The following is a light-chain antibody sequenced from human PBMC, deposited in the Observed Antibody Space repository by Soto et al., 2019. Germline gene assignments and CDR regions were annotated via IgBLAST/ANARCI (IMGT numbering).Light chain of an antibody. Sequence: QLVLTQSPSASASLGASVKHTCTLSSGHSSYAIAWHQQQPEKGPRYLMKLNSDGSHSKGDGIPDRFSGSSSGAERYLTISSLQSEDEADYYCQTWGTGVVFGGGTKLTVL. J-gene: IGLJ2*01. CDR1: SGHSSYA. V-gene: IGLV4-69*01. CDR3: QTWGTGVV. CDR2: LNSDGSH.